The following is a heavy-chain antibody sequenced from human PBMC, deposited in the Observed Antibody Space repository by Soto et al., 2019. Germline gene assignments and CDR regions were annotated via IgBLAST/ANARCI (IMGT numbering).Heavy chain of an antibody. Sequence: ASVKVSCKASGYTFTSYAMHWVRQAPGQRLEWMGWINADNGNTKYSQKFQGRVTITRNTSISTAYMELSSLRSEDTAVYYCARADGSGSYYHYYYLMDVWGQGTTVTVSS. CDR3: ARADGSGSYYHYYYLMDV. V-gene: IGHV1-3*01. J-gene: IGHJ6*02. D-gene: IGHD3-10*01. CDR2: INADNGNT. CDR1: GYTFTSYA.